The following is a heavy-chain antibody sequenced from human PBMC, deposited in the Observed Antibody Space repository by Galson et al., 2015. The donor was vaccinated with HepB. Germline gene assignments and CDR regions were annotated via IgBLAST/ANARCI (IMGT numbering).Heavy chain of an antibody. CDR1: GYTFTSYY. Sequence: SVKVSCKASGYTFTSYYMHWVRQAPGQGLEWMGWINPNSGGTNYAQKFQGRVTMTRDTSISTAYMELSRLRSDDTAVYYCARDHRGSSYYMDVWGKGTTVTVSS. V-gene: IGHV1-2*02. CDR2: INPNSGGT. D-gene: IGHD1-26*01. J-gene: IGHJ6*03. CDR3: ARDHRGSSYYMDV.